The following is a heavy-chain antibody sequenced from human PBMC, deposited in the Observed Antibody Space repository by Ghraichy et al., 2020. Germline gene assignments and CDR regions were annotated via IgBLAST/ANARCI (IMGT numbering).Heavy chain of an antibody. D-gene: IGHD4-23*01. V-gene: IGHV4-59*08. J-gene: IGHJ2*01. CDR2: IYFSGNT. CDR1: GGSLSGYY. CDR3: ARRGPFNSGWYLDL. Sequence: SETLSLTCTVSGGSLSGYYWSWIRQPPGKGLEWIGHIYFSGNTIYSPSLKSRVTISVDMSKNQFSLKVTSVTAADTAVYYCARRGPFNSGWYLDLWGRGTLVTVSS.